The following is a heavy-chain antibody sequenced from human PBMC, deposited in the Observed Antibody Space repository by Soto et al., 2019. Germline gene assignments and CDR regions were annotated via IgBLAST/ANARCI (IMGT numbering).Heavy chain of an antibody. CDR2: IRSKAYGGTT. CDR1: GFTFGDYA. J-gene: IGHJ4*02. D-gene: IGHD3-16*01. CDR3: TRHIMITFGGVQYYFDY. Sequence: GGSLRLSCTASGFTFGDYAMSWFRQAPGKGLEWVGFIRSKAYGGTTEYAASVKGRFTISRDDSKSIAYLQMNSLKTEDTAVYYCTRHIMITFGGVQYYFDYWGQGTLVTVSS. V-gene: IGHV3-49*03.